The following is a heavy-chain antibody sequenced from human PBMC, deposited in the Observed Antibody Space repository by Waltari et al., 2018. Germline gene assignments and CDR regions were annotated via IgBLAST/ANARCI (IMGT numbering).Heavy chain of an antibody. Sequence: VQLVESGGGLVKPGGSLRLSCEGSGLSFNSYSLHWVRQAPGKGLEWISSISTSSSYIFYVDSVKGRFTISRDNAKNSLYLQMNSLRAEDTAMYYCVRGRIGTTQIGDWFDPWGQGTLVTVSS. CDR1: GLSFNSYS. J-gene: IGHJ5*02. D-gene: IGHD1-7*01. CDR2: ISTSSSYI. CDR3: VRGRIGTTQIGDWFDP. V-gene: IGHV3-21*02.